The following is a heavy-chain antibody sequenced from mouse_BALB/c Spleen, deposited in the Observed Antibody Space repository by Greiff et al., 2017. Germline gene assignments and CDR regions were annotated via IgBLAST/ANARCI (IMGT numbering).Heavy chain of an antibody. Sequence: DVKLVESGGGLVQPGGSLKLSCAASGFTFSSYSMSWVRQTPEKRLEWVAFISNGGGSTYYPDTVKGRFTISRDNAKNNLYLQMSSMKSEDTAMYYCAREEGYEGFYAMDYWGQGTTVTVSS. V-gene: IGHV5-12-2*01. J-gene: IGHJ4*01. D-gene: IGHD2-2*01. CDR3: AREEGYEGFYAMDY. CDR2: ISNGGGST. CDR1: GFTFSSYS.